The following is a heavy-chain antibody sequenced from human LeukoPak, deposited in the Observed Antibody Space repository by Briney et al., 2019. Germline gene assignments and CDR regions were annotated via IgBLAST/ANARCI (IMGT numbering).Heavy chain of an antibody. D-gene: IGHD1-26*01. Sequence: ASVKVSCKASGYTFTGYYMHWVRQAPGQGLEWMGWISAYNGNTNYAQKLQGRVTMTTDTSTSTAYMELRSLRSDDTAVYYCARDAGGSSPTGYWGQGTLVTVSS. CDR3: ARDAGGSSPTGY. V-gene: IGHV1-18*04. J-gene: IGHJ4*02. CDR2: ISAYNGNT. CDR1: GYTFTGYY.